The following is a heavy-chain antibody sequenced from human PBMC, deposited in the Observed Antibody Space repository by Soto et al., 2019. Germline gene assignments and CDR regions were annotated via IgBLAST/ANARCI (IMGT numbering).Heavy chain of an antibody. J-gene: IGHJ6*02. CDR3: AAERLLYGMDV. CDR1: GFAFSSST. V-gene: IGHV1-58*01. CDR2: IVVGSGDT. Sequence: QRQVVQPGPEAKKPGTSVQVSCKASGFAFSSSTVQWVRQTRGQRLEWIGWIVVGSGDTNYAQKFQERVTITRDMSTNTPYVKLSSLRSEDTAVYYCAAERLLYGMDVWGQGTTVTVSS.